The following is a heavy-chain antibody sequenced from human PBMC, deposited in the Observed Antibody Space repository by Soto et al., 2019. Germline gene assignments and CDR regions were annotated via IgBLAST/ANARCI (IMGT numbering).Heavy chain of an antibody. J-gene: IGHJ5*02. V-gene: IGHV1-69*13. D-gene: IGHD3-10*01. Sequence: GASVKVSCKASGGTFSSYAISWVRQAPGQGLEWMGGIIPIFGTANYAQKFQGRVTITADESTSTAYMELSSLRSDGTAVYYCARQDYYGSGSYYHWLDPWGQGNLVTVSS. CDR3: ARQDYYGSGSYYHWLDP. CDR1: GGTFSSYA. CDR2: IIPIFGTA.